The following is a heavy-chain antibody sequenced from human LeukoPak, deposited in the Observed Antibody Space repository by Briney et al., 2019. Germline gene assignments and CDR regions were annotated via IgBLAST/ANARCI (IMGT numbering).Heavy chain of an antibody. V-gene: IGHV3-53*01. CDR1: GFTVSSNY. J-gene: IGHJ4*02. CDR2: IYSGGST. CDR3: ARGTYYYDSSGYPYEY. D-gene: IGHD3-22*01. Sequence: PGGSLRLSCAASGFTVSSNYMSWVRQAPGKGLEWVSVIYSGGSTYYADSVKGRFTISRDNSKNTLYLQMNSLRAEDTAVYYCARGTYYYDSSGYPYEYWGQGTLVTVSS.